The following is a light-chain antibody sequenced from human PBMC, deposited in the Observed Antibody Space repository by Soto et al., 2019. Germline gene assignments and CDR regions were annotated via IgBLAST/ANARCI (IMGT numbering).Light chain of an antibody. Sequence: DIQMTQSPSTLSASVGDRVTITCRASQSISCWLAWYQQKPGKAPKLLIYKASSLESWVPSRFSGSGSGTEFTLTISSLQPDDFATYYCQQYNSYWTFGQGTKVEIK. CDR1: QSISCW. J-gene: IGKJ1*01. CDR3: QQYNSYWT. V-gene: IGKV1-5*03. CDR2: KAS.